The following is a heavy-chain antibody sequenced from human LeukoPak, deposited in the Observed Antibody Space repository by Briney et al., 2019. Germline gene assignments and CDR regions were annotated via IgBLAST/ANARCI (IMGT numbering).Heavy chain of an antibody. Sequence: GGSLRLSCAASGFTFSSYGMHWVRQAPGKGLEWVAVISYDGSNKYYADSVKGRFTISRDNSKNTLYLQMNSLRAEDTAVYYCASREGYWGQGTLVTVPS. CDR2: ISYDGSNK. V-gene: IGHV3-30*03. J-gene: IGHJ4*02. CDR1: GFTFSSYG. CDR3: ASREGY.